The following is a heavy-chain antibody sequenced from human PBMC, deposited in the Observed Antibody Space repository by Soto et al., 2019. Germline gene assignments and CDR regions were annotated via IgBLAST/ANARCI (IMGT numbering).Heavy chain of an antibody. J-gene: IGHJ4*02. CDR1: GFPFSSYS. CDR3: ARDGRNGYDDY. D-gene: IGHD5-12*01. V-gene: IGHV3-48*01. CDR2: IHGSRSII. Sequence: EVQLVESGGGLVQPGGSLRLSCAASGFPFSSYSMNWIRQAPGQGLEWVSYIHGSRSIIYYADSVKGRFTISRDNAKNSLFLQMNSLTAADTAVYYCARDGRNGYDDYWGQGTLVTVSS.